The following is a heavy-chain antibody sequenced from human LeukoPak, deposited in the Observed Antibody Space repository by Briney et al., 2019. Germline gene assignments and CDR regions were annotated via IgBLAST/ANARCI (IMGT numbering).Heavy chain of an antibody. V-gene: IGHV4-34*01. CDR1: GGSFSGYY. Sequence: KASETLSLTCAVYGGSFSGYYWSWIRQPPGKGLEWIGEINHSGSTNYNPSLKSRVTISVDTSKNQFSLKLSSVTAADTAVYYCARGISDFDYWGQGTLVTVSS. CDR2: INHSGST. J-gene: IGHJ4*02. CDR3: ARGISDFDY.